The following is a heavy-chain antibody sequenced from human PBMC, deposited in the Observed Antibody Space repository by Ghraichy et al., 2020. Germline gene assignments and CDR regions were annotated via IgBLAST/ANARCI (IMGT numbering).Heavy chain of an antibody. J-gene: IGHJ4*02. V-gene: IGHV3-23*01. Sequence: GGSLRLSCAASGFTFSSYAMSWVRQAPGKELEWVSAISGSNPNTYYADSVKGRFTISRDNSKNTLYLQMNSLRAEDTAVYYCAKGRQWELPFDYWGQGTLVTVSS. CDR2: ISGSNPNT. CDR1: GFTFSSYA. CDR3: AKGRQWELPFDY. D-gene: IGHD1-26*01.